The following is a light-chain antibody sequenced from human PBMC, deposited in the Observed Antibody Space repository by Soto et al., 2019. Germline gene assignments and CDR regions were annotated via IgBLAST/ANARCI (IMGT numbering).Light chain of an antibody. V-gene: IGKV3-20*01. CDR3: QQYGSSPRT. Sequence: EIVLTQSPGTLSLSPGDRATLSCRASQSVSSNYVAWYQQKPGQAPRLLVYGASIRATGIPDRFSGSGSGTDLTLVIRRLKPEDFAVYYCQQYGSSPRTFGQGTKVEIK. J-gene: IGKJ1*01. CDR2: GAS. CDR1: QSVSSNY.